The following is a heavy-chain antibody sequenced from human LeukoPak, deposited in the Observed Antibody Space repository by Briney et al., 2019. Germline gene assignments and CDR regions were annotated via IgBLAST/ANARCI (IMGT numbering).Heavy chain of an antibody. J-gene: IGHJ5*02. CDR1: GFTFSSYG. CDR2: MSSSTGGYI. V-gene: IGHV3-21*01. D-gene: IGHD6-19*01. CDR3: ARDRSSGGPGHSGDWFDP. Sequence: KAGGSLRLSCAASGFTFSSYGMHWVRQAPGKGLEWVSSMSSSTGGYIYYADSVRGRFTISRDNAKNSLYLQMNSLRAEDTAVYYCARDRSSGGPGHSGDWFDPWGQGTLVTVSS.